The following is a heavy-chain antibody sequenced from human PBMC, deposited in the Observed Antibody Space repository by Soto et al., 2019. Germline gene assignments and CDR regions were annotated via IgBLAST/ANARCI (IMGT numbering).Heavy chain of an antibody. D-gene: IGHD1-26*01. Sequence: VGSLRLSCAASGFTFSRYSMHWVRQAPGKGLEWVAMVSHDGGRKEYADSVKGRFTMSRDNSKSTVFLQMDSLRGEDTGVYYCAKALWEQMGGESYDSWGQGTQVTVSS. CDR3: AKALWEQMGGESYDS. CDR1: GFTFSRYS. V-gene: IGHV3-30*18. CDR2: VSHDGGRK. J-gene: IGHJ4*02.